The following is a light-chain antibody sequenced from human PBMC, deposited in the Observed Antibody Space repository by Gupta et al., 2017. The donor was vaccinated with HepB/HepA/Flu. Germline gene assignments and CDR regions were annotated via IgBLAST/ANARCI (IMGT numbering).Light chain of an antibody. V-gene: IGKV4-1*01. CDR2: WPS. CDR3: QHYYLPPLT. J-gene: IGKJ4*01. Sequence: DIVMTQSPDSLAVSLDERATINCKSSQSVLYSSTNKNYLCWYQQQSGPPTKLLIYWPSFRESVLPERCGCRGAVNVCSSTSSSLQAEDGACYSVQHYYLPPLTLGEGTKVEIK. CDR1: QSVLYSSTNKNY.